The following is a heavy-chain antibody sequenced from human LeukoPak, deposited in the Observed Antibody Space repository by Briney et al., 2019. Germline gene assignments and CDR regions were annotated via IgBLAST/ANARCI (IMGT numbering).Heavy chain of an antibody. CDR1: GYTFTSYD. D-gene: IGHD4-23*01. Sequence: ASVKVSCKASGYTFTSYDVNWVRQATGRGLEWMGWMNPNSGNTGYAQKFQGRVTMTRTTSISTAYMELSSLRSEDTAVYYCARTPPGGNIDSWGQGTLVTVSS. J-gene: IGHJ4*02. V-gene: IGHV1-8*01. CDR2: MNPNSGNT. CDR3: ARTPPGGNIDS.